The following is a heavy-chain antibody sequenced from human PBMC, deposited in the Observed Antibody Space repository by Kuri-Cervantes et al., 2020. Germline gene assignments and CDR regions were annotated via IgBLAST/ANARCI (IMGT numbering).Heavy chain of an antibody. V-gene: IGHV4-31*03. CDR3: ARERGYDYIWGSYRRCIFDY. CDR1: GGSISSGGYY. J-gene: IGHJ4*02. Sequence: SETLSLTCTVSGGSISSGGYYWSWIRQHPGKGLEWFGYIDYSGRTYYNPSLKSRVTISVDTSKNQFSLKLSSVTAADTAVYYCARERGYDYIWGSYRRCIFDYWGQGTLVTVSS. D-gene: IGHD3-16*02. CDR2: IDYSGRT.